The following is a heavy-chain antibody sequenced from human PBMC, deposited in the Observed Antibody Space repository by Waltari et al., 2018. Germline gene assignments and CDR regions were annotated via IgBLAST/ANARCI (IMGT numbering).Heavy chain of an antibody. V-gene: IGHV4-31*03. CDR3: ARGYSSRRTFDY. Sequence: QVQLQESGPGLVKPSQTLSLTCTVPGGSISRGGYYWSWLRQHPGKGLEWIGYIYHSGSTYYNPSLKSRVTISVDRSKNQFSLKLSSVTAADTAVYYCARGYSSRRTFDYWGQGTLVTVSS. D-gene: IGHD6-19*01. CDR2: IYHSGST. J-gene: IGHJ4*02. CDR1: GGSISRGGYY.